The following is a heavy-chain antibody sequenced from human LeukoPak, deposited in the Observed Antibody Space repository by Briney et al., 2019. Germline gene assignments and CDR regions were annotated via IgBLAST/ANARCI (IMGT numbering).Heavy chain of an antibody. J-gene: IGHJ4*02. CDR3: ARSGYSYGIDY. Sequence: SETLSLTCTVSGGSISSHYWSWIRQPPGKGLEWIGYIYYSGSTNYNPSLKSRVTISVDTSKNQFSLKLSSVTAADTAVYYCARSGYSYGIDYWGQGTLVTVSS. CDR2: IYYSGST. D-gene: IGHD5-18*01. V-gene: IGHV4-59*11. CDR1: GGSISSHY.